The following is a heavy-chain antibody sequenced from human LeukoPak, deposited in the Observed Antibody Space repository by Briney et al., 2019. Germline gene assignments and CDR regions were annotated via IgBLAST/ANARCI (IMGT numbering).Heavy chain of an antibody. CDR2: TSGSGGST. Sequence: PGGSLRLSCAASGFTFSSYAMSWVRQAPGKGLEWVSTTSGSGGSTYYADSVKGRFTISRDNSKNTLDLQMNSLRAGDSAIYYCAKGISTPDYWGQGTLVTVSS. CDR3: AKGISTPDY. J-gene: IGHJ4*02. V-gene: IGHV3-23*01. D-gene: IGHD2-2*01. CDR1: GFTFSSYA.